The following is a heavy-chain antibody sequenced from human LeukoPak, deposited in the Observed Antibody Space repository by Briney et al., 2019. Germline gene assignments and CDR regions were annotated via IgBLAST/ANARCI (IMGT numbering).Heavy chain of an antibody. J-gene: IGHJ4*02. CDR2: ISYDGSNK. CDR3: ATYCSGGSCYSGDY. D-gene: IGHD2-15*01. V-gene: IGHV3-30*03. Sequence: PGRSLRLSCAASGFTFSSYGMHWVRQAPGMGLEWVAVISYDGSNKYYADSVKGRFTISRDNSKNTLYLQMNSLRAEDTAVYYCATYCSGGSCYSGDYWGQGTLVTVSS. CDR1: GFTFSSYG.